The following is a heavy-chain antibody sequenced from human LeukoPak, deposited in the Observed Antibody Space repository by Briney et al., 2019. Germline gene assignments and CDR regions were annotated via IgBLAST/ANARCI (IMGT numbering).Heavy chain of an antibody. CDR2: INPSGGST. J-gene: IGHJ4*02. D-gene: IGHD3-22*01. Sequence: ASVTVSCRASGYTFTSYYMHWVRQAPGQGLEWMGLINPSGGSTSYAQKFQGRVTMTRDTSTSTVYMELSSLRSEGTAVYYCAGEYYDSSGYYHYLGYWGQGTLVTVSS. CDR3: AGEYYDSSGYYHYLGY. V-gene: IGHV1-46*01. CDR1: GYTFTSYY.